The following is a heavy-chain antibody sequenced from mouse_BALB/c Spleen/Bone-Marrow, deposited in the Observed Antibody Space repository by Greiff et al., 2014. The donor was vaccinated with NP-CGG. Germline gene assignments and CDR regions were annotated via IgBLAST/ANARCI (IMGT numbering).Heavy chain of an antibody. CDR3: ARSRYDGTYWYFDV. V-gene: IGHV1-39*01. Sequence: EVQLQESGPELEKPGASVKISCKASGYSFTGFNMNWVKQSNGKSLEWIGNIDLYYGDTSYSQKFKGKATLTVDKSSSTAYMQLKSLTSEDSAVYYCARSRYDGTYWYFDVWGAGTTVTVSS. CDR1: GYSFTGFN. J-gene: IGHJ1*01. CDR2: IDLYYGDT. D-gene: IGHD2-14*01.